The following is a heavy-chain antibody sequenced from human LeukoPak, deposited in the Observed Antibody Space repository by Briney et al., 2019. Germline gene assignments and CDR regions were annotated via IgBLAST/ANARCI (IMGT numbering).Heavy chain of an antibody. J-gene: IGHJ4*02. D-gene: IGHD3-10*01. Sequence: SETLSLTCTVSGGSISSSSYYWGWIRQPPGKGLEWIGSIYYSGSTYYNPSLKSRVTISVDTSKNQFSLKLSSVTAADTAVYYCAREGSGSRPFDYWGQGTLVTVSS. CDR2: IYYSGST. CDR3: AREGSGSRPFDY. V-gene: IGHV4-39*07. CDR1: GGSISSSSYY.